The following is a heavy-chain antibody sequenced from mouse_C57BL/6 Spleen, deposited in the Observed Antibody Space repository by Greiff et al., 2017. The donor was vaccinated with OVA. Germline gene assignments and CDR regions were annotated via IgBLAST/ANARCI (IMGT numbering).Heavy chain of an antibody. J-gene: IGHJ1*03. CDR1: GYSITSDY. D-gene: IGHD2-3*01. CDR3: ASSLNYDGYYDWYFDV. CDR2: ISYNGNT. V-gene: IGHV3-8*01. Sequence: EVQLQQSGPGLAKPSQTLSLTCSVTGYSITSDYWNWIRKFPGNTLEYMGYISYNGNTYYTASITSRMCRTRNTSKNQYYLQLNHVTTEDTATYYCASSLNYDGYYDWYFDVWGTGTTVTVSS.